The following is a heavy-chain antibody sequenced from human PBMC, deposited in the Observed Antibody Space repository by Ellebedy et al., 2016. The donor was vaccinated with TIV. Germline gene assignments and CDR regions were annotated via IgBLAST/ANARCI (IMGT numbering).Heavy chain of an antibody. J-gene: IGHJ4*02. CDR1: GSTFSGSA. Sequence: GESLKISCAASGSTFSGSAMHWVRQASGKGQEWVGRLRSKANSYATESTASVNGRFTISRDDSKNTAYLQMNSLETEDTAVYYCAITYYYDSSGYTIDYWGQGTLVTVTS. V-gene: IGHV3-73*01. CDR2: LRSKANSYAT. D-gene: IGHD3-22*01. CDR3: AITYYYDSSGYTIDY.